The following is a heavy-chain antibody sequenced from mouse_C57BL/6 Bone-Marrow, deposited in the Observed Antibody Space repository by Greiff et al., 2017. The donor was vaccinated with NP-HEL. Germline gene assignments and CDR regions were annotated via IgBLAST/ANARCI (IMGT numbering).Heavy chain of an antibody. V-gene: IGHV3-6*01. CDR3: ARERDGPTDYFDV. Sequence: EVQLQQSGPGLVKPSPSLSLTCSVTGYSITSGYYRNWIRQFPGNKLEWMCYISYDGSNNYNPSLKNRISITRDTSTNQFFLKLNSVTTEDTATDYCARERDGPTDYFDVWGTGTTVTVSS. CDR2: ISYDGSN. J-gene: IGHJ1*03. D-gene: IGHD2-3*01. CDR1: GYSITSGYY.